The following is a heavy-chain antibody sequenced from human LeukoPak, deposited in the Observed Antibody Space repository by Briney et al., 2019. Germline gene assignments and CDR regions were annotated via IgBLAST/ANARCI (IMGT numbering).Heavy chain of an antibody. J-gene: IGHJ4*02. CDR1: GYTFTGYY. V-gene: IGHV1-2*02. Sequence: ASVKVSCKASGYTFTGYYMHWARQAPGQGLEWMGWINPNSGGTNYAQKFQGRVTMTRDTSISTAYMELSRLRSDDTAVYYCARDMVRGVRSVGYWGQGTLVTVSS. CDR2: INPNSGGT. CDR3: ARDMVRGVRSVGY. D-gene: IGHD3-10*01.